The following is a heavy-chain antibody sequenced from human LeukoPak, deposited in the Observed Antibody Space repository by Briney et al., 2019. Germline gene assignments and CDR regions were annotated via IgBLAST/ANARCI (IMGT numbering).Heavy chain of an antibody. V-gene: IGHV4-4*07. CDR2: IYTSGST. D-gene: IGHD3-22*01. Sequence: SETLSLTCTVSGGSISSYYWSWIRQPAGKGLEWIGRIYTSGSTNYNPSLKSRVTMSVDTSKNQFSLKLSSVTAADTAVHYCAXXXPYYYDSSGEFDYWGQGTLVTVSS. J-gene: IGHJ4*02. CDR1: GGSISSYY. CDR3: AXXXPYYYDSSGEFDY.